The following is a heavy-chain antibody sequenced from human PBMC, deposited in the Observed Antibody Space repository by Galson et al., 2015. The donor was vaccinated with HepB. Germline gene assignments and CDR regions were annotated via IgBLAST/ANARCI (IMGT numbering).Heavy chain of an antibody. V-gene: IGHV3-23*01. D-gene: IGHD3-3*01. CDR1: GFTFSRYT. Sequence: SLRLSCAASGFTFSRYTMNWVRQAPGKGLEWVSAISGSGGSTYYADSVKGRYTISRDNSKNTVFLQMNSLRAEDSAVYYCAKLAVLRFLEWLSNDFDCWGQGTLVTVSS. CDR2: ISGSGGST. CDR3: AKLAVLRFLEWLSNDFDC. J-gene: IGHJ4*02.